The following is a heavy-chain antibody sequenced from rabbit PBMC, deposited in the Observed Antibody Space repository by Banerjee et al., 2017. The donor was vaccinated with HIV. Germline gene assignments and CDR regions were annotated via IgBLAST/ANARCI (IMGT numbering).Heavy chain of an antibody. V-gene: IGHV1S45*01. CDR1: GFSFSSSYY. D-gene: IGHD4-1*01. Sequence: QEQLEESGGDLVKPEGSLTLTCTASGFSFSSSYYMCWVRQAPGKGLEWIACTYAGSSGDTYYASWAKGRFTISKTSSTTVTLQMTSLTVADTATYFCARDLAGVIGWNFNLWGPGTLVTVS. CDR3: ARDLAGVIGWNFNL. J-gene: IGHJ4*01. CDR2: TYAGSSGDT.